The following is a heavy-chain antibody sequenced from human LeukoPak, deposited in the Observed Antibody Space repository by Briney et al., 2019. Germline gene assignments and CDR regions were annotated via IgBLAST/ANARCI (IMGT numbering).Heavy chain of an antibody. CDR3: AKLSWFGELLQYYFDY. J-gene: IGHJ4*02. D-gene: IGHD3-10*01. Sequence: GGSLRLSCAASGFTFSSYAMSWVRQAPGKGLEWVSAISGSGGSTYYADSVKGRFTISRDNSKNTLYLQMNSLRAEDTAVYYCAKLSWFGELLQYYFDYWGQGTLVTVSS. CDR2: ISGSGGST. V-gene: IGHV3-23*01. CDR1: GFTFSSYA.